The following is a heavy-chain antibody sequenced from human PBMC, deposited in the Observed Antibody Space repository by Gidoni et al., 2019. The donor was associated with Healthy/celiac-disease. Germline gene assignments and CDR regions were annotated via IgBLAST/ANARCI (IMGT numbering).Heavy chain of an antibody. CDR3: AKVGFQLELGGYFDY. CDR1: GFTFSSYA. J-gene: IGHJ4*02. CDR2: SSGSSGST. D-gene: IGHD1-1*01. Sequence: EVQLLESGGGLVQPGGSLRLSCAASGFTFSSYAMSWVRQAPGKGLEWFAPSSGSSGSTDYADSVKGRFTISRDNSKNTLYLQMNSLRAEDTAVYYCAKVGFQLELGGYFDYWGQGTLVTVSS. V-gene: IGHV3-23*01.